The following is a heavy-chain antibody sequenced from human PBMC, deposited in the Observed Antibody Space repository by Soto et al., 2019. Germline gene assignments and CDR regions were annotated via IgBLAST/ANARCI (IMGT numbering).Heavy chain of an antibody. CDR1: GGTFSSYA. CDR2: IIPIFGTA. J-gene: IGHJ6*04. Sequence: QVQLVQSGAEAKKPGSSVKVSCKASGGTFSSYAISWVRQAPGQGLEWMGGIIPIFGTANYAQEFQGRVRITADESTTTASMAVSSLRSEDTAVYYCARHLPAAGYHYGMDVWGKGTTVTVSS. V-gene: IGHV1-69*12. D-gene: IGHD2-2*01. CDR3: ARHLPAAGYHYGMDV.